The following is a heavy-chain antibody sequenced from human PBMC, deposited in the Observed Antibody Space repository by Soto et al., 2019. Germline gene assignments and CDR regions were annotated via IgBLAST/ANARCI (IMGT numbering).Heavy chain of an antibody. V-gene: IGHV1-69*12. CDR1: GGTFSSYT. D-gene: IGHD5-12*01. Sequence: QVQLVQSGAEVKKPGSSVTVSCKASGGTFSSYTISWVRQAPGQGLEWMGGIIPIFGTANYAQKFQGRVTITADESTSTAYMELSSLRSEDTAVYYCARGNHEWLQLWYFDLWGRGTLVTVSS. J-gene: IGHJ2*01. CDR2: IIPIFGTA. CDR3: ARGNHEWLQLWYFDL.